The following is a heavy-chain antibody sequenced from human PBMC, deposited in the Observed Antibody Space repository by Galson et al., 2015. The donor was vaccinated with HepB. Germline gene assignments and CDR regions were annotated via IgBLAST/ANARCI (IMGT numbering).Heavy chain of an antibody. CDR3: ARHSTSYGDYDAPLAVAGLDY. Sequence: SETLSLTCTVSGGSISSSSYYWGWIRQPPGKGLEWIGSIYYSGSTYYNPSLKSRVTISVDTSKNQFSLKLSSVTAADTAVYYCARHSTSYGDYDAPLAVAGLDYWGQGTLVTVSS. J-gene: IGHJ4*02. D-gene: IGHD4-17*01. V-gene: IGHV4-39*01. CDR2: IYYSGST. CDR1: GGSISSSSYY.